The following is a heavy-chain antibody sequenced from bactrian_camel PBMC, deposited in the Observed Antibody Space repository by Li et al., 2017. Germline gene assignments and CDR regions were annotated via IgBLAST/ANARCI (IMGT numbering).Heavy chain of an antibody. J-gene: IGHJ4*01. V-gene: IGHV3S44*01. CDR1: GYTHSSAC. CDR2: INGDHGP. D-gene: IGHD6*01. CDR3: VADIRNRVRPPHSCPLITTEYNY. Sequence: VQLVASGGGTVQAGGSLTLSCAISGYTHSSACMGWFRQAPGKEREGVASINGDHGPTYVDAVKGRFTVSEDVGKRTLYLQMNDLQPEDTAMYYCVADIRNRVRPPHSCPLITTEYNYWGRGTQVTVS.